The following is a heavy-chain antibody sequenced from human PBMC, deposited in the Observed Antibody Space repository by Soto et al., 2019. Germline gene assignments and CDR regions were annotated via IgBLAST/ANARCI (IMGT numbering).Heavy chain of an antibody. CDR1: GYIFTSYY. CDR3: ARDLAAADY. D-gene: IGHD6-13*01. J-gene: IGHJ4*02. V-gene: IGHV1-46*01. Sequence: GASVKVSCKASGYIFTSYYMHWVRQAPGQGLEWIGIINPNGGSTNNAQKFRGRVTMARDTSTSTVYMDLSSLRSDDTAVYYCARDLAAADYWGQGTLVTVSS. CDR2: INPNGGST.